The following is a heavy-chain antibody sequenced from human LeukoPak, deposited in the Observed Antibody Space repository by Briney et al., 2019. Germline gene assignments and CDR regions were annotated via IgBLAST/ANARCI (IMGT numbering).Heavy chain of an antibody. CDR2: IYYSGST. CDR3: ARGSRAYYYYDMDV. J-gene: IGHJ6*02. Sequence: SETPSLTCTVSGGSISSYYWSWIRQPPGKGLGWIGYIYYSGSTNYNPSLKSRVTISIDTSKNQFSLKLSSVTAADTAVYYCARGSRAYYYYDMDVWGQGTTVTVSS. V-gene: IGHV4-59*08. CDR1: GGSISSYY.